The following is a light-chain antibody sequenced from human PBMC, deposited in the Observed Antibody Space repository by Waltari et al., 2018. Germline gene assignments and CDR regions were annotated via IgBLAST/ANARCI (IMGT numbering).Light chain of an antibody. CDR1: QSISRT. CDR2: AAS. J-gene: IGKJ1*01. CDR3: QQHGTLPAT. Sequence: EIVLTQSPGTLSLSPGERATLSCRASQSISRTLVWYQKKPGQAPRLLIYAASTRATGIPDRFSGSGSGTDFSLTISRLEPEDFAVYYCQQHGTLPATFGQGTKVEIK. V-gene: IGKV3-20*01.